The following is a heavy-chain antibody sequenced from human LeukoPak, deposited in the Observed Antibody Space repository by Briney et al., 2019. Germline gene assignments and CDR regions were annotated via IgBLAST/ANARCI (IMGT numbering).Heavy chain of an antibody. CDR1: GFTFTTYW. J-gene: IGHJ5*02. CDR3: ARPLKYYYGSETYFWFDP. V-gene: IGHV3-7*01. D-gene: IGHD3-10*01. CDR2: INQDGSEK. Sequence: GGSLRLSCAASGFTFTTYWMGWVRQAPGKGLEWVANINQDGSEKYYVDSVKGRFTISRDNAKNSLYLQMNSLRAEDAAVYYCARPLKYYYGSETYFWFDPWGQGTLVTVSS.